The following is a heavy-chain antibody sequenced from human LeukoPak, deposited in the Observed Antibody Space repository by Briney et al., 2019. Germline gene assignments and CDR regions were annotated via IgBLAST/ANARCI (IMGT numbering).Heavy chain of an antibody. CDR1: GFTFTTYW. J-gene: IGHJ5*02. CDR3: ARPLKYYYGSETYFWFDP. V-gene: IGHV3-7*01. D-gene: IGHD3-10*01. CDR2: INQDGSEK. Sequence: GGSLRLSCAASGFTFTTYWMGWVRQAPGKGLEWVANINQDGSEKYYVDSVKGRFTISRDNAKNSLYLQMNSLRAEDAAVYYCARPLKYYYGSETYFWFDPWGQGTLVTVSS.